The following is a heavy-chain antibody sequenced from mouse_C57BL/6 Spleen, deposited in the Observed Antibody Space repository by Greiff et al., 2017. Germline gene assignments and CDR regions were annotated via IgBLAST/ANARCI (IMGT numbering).Heavy chain of an antibody. CDR3: ARMITTWYYAMDY. D-gene: IGHD2-4*01. Sequence: VQGVESGPGLVQPSQSLSITCTVSGFSLTSYGVHWVRQSPGKGLEWLGVIWSGGSTDYNAAFISRLSISKDNSKSQVFFKMNSLQADDTAIYYCARMITTWYYAMDYWSQGTSGTVSS. CDR1: GFSLTSYG. CDR2: IWSGGST. J-gene: IGHJ4*01. V-gene: IGHV2-2*01.